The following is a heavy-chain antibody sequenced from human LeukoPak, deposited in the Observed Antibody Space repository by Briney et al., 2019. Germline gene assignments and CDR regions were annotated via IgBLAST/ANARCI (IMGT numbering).Heavy chain of an antibody. CDR2: IRSKAYGGTT. CDR1: GFTFGDYA. J-gene: IGHJ4*02. CDR3: TRDGPPLQDPLFGSGYFSYYFDY. V-gene: IGHV3-49*04. D-gene: IGHD5-18*01. Sequence: GGSLRLSCTASGFTFGDYAMSWVRQAPGKGLEWVGFIRSKAYGGTTEYAASVKGRFTISRDESKSIAYLQMNSLKTEDTAVYYCTRDGPPLQDPLFGSGYFSYYFDYWGQGTLVTVSS.